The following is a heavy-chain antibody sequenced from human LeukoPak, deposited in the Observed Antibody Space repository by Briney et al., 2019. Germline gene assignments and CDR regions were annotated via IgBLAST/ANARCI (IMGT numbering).Heavy chain of an antibody. D-gene: IGHD6-19*01. CDR3: ACSGWYISVNSYYYMDV. V-gene: IGHV4-4*07. J-gene: IGHJ6*03. Sequence: SETLSLTCTVSGGSINSYWSWIRPPAGKGLEWIGRISGSGTITYNPALQSRLSISIDTSKNQFSLKLSSVTAADTAVYYCACSGWYISVNSYYYMDVWGNGTTVTISS. CDR1: GGSINSY. CDR2: ISGSGTI.